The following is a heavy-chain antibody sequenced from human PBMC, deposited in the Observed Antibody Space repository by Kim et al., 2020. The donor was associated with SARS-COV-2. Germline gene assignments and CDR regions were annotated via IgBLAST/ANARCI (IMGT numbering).Heavy chain of an antibody. V-gene: IGHV4-4*02. CDR3: AREVPTSVGATGLGY. CDR1: GGSISSSNW. D-gene: IGHD1-26*01. Sequence: SETLSLTCAVSGGSISSSNWWSWVRQPPGKGLEWIGEIYHSGSTNYNPSLKSRVTISVDKSKNQFSLKLSSVTAADTAVYYCAREVPTSVGATGLGYWGQGTLVTVSS. CDR2: IYHSGST. J-gene: IGHJ4*02.